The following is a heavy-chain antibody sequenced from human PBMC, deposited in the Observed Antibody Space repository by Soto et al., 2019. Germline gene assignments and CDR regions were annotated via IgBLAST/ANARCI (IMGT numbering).Heavy chain of an antibody. D-gene: IGHD3-3*01. CDR1: GFIFSYYW. V-gene: IGHV3-21*01. Sequence: GGSLRLSCAGSGFIFSYYWMSWVRQAPGKGLEWVSTISRSSSDIYYADSVKGRFTISRDNAKNSLYLQMNSLGAEDTAVYYCIFGPNDYWGQGTLVTVSS. J-gene: IGHJ4*02. CDR3: IFGPNDY. CDR2: ISRSSSDI.